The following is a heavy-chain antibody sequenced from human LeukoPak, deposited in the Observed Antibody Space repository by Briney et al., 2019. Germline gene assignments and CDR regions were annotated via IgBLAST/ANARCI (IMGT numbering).Heavy chain of an antibody. CDR3: ARSSDRYGMDV. CDR1: GFTFSSYA. V-gene: IGHV3-30-3*01. J-gene: IGHJ6*02. D-gene: IGHD2-15*01. CDR2: ISYDGSNK. Sequence: GGSLRLSCAASGFTFSSYAMHWVRQAPGKGLEWVAVISYDGSNKYYADSVKGRFTISRDSAKNSLYLQMNSLRAEDTAVYFCARSSDRYGMDVWGQGTTVTVSS.